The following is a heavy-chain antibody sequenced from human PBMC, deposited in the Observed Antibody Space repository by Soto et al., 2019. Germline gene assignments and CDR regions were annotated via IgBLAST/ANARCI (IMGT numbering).Heavy chain of an antibody. CDR1: GGTFSSYA. D-gene: IGHD1-26*01. V-gene: IGHV1-69*13. CDR2: IIPIFGTA. CDR3: ARDTSSGSYYVRAFDI. Sequence: SVKVSCKASGGTFSSYAISWVRQAPGQGLEWMGGIIPIFGTANYAQKFQGRVTITADESTSTAYMELSSLRSEDTAVYYCARDTSSGSYYVRAFDIWGQGTMVTVSS. J-gene: IGHJ3*02.